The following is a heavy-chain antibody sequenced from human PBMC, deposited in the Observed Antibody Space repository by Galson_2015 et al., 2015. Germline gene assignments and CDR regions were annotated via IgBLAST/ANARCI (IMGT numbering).Heavy chain of an antibody. CDR3: ARDATPDSGFDLDY. V-gene: IGHV3-23*01. Sequence: SLRLSCAASGFTFSSSAMNWVRQAPGVGLEWVSVIWESGVSTSYAGSVKGRFTVSRDNSKNTLYLHMNSLRAEDTAVYYCARDATPDSGFDLDYWGQGTLVTVSS. J-gene: IGHJ4*02. D-gene: IGHD5-12*01. CDR2: IWESGVST. CDR1: GFTFSSSA.